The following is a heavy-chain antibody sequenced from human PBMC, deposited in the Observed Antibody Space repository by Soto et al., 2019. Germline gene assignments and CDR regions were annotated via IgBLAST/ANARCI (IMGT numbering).Heavy chain of an antibody. Sequence: ETLSLTCAVYGGSFSGYYWSWIRQPPGKGLEWIGEINHSGSTNYNPSLKSRVTISVDTSKNQFSLKLSSVTAADTAVYYCARVPGYSSSWYQSYFDYWGQGTLVTVSS. CDR2: INHSGST. J-gene: IGHJ4*02. D-gene: IGHD6-13*01. CDR1: GGSFSGYY. CDR3: ARVPGYSSSWYQSYFDY. V-gene: IGHV4-34*01.